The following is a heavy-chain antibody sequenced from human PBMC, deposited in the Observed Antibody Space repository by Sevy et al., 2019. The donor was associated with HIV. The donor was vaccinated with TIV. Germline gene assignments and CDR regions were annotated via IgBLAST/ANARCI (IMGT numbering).Heavy chain of an antibody. CDR1: GFTFNNYA. Sequence: GGSLRLSCAASGFTFNNYAMSWARQAPGKGPERVAFISDSGGSTQYADSVKGRFTISRDNSKNTLYLQLNNLRVGDTALYYCARVPGAPYCYMDVWGKGTTVTVSS. V-gene: IGHV3-23*01. D-gene: IGHD3-10*01. J-gene: IGHJ6*03. CDR2: ISDSGGST. CDR3: ARVPGAPYCYMDV.